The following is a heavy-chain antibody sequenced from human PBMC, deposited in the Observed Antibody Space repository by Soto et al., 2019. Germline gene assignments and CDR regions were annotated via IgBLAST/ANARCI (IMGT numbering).Heavy chain of an antibody. V-gene: IGHV4-59*08. CDR1: GGSISSYY. CDR2: IYYSGST. J-gene: IGHJ5*02. Sequence: SETLSLTCTVSGGSISSYYWSWIRQPPGKGLEWIGYIYYSGSTNYNPSLKSRVTISVDTSKNQFSLKLSSVTAADTAVYYCARHVPHYYDSSGYLNWFDPWGQGTLVTVSS. D-gene: IGHD3-22*01. CDR3: ARHVPHYYDSSGYLNWFDP.